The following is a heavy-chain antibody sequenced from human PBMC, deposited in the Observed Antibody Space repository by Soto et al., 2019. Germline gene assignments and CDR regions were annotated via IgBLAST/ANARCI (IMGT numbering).Heavy chain of an antibody. J-gene: IGHJ6*03. CDR2: IYYSGST. CDR1: GGSISSYY. V-gene: IGHV4-59*01. CDR3: ARDGYYYYMDV. Sequence: PSETLSLTCTVSGGSISSYYWSWIRQPPGKGLEWIGYIYYSGSTNYNPSLKSRVTISVDTSKNQFSLKLSSVTAADTAVYYCARDGYYYYMDVWGKGTTVTVSS.